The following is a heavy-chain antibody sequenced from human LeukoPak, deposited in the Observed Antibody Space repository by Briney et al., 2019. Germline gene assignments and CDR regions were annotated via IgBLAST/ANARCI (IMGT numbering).Heavy chain of an antibody. V-gene: IGHV3-48*04. D-gene: IGHD3-22*01. CDR1: GFTFSSYS. Sequence: GGSLRLSCAASGFTFSSYSMNWVRQAPGKGPEWISYISGSSSTIYYADSVKGRFTISRDNAKNSLYLQMNSLRAEDTAVYYCARAYSSGYYSGDYWGQGTLVTVSS. CDR2: ISGSSSTI. J-gene: IGHJ4*02. CDR3: ARAYSSGYYSGDY.